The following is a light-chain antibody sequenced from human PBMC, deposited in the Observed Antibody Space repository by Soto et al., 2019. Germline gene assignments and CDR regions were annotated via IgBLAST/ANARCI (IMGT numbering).Light chain of an antibody. CDR1: SSNIGAGYD. Sequence: QSVLTQPPSVSGAPGQRVTISCTGSSSNIGAGYDVHWYQQLPGTAPKLLIYGNSNRPSGVPDRFSGSKSGTSASLAITVRQAEDEADYYCQSYDSSLSGVVFGGWTKLTVL. CDR2: GNS. CDR3: QSYDSSLSGVV. J-gene: IGLJ2*01. V-gene: IGLV1-40*01.